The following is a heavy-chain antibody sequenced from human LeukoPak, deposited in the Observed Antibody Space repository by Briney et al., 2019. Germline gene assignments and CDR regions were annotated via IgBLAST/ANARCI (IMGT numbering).Heavy chain of an antibody. CDR1: GGSVSSGNYY. V-gene: IGHV4-61*01. Sequence: PSETLSLTCTVSGGSVSSGNYYWSWIRQPPGKGLEWIGYIYYSGSTNYNPSLKSRVTISVDTSKNQFSLKLSSVTAADTAVYYCARDPSGYFNYWGQGTLATVSS. J-gene: IGHJ4*02. CDR2: IYYSGST. CDR3: ARDPSGYFNY. D-gene: IGHD3-22*01.